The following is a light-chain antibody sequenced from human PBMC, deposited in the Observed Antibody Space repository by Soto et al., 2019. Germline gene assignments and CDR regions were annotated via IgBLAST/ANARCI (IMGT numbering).Light chain of an antibody. CDR1: ISNIGSNT. CDR2: TNT. J-gene: IGLJ1*01. V-gene: IGLV1-44*01. Sequence: QSVLTQPPSASGTPGQRVTISCSGSISNIGSNTVNWYQQLPGTAPKLLIHTNTQRPSGVPNRFSGSKSGTSASLAISGLQSEDEADYYGAAWDDSLNGRYVFGTGTKVTVL. CDR3: AAWDDSLNGRYV.